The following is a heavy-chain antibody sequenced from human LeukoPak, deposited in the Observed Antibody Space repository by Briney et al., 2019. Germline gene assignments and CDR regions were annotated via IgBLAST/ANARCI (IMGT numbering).Heavy chain of an antibody. D-gene: IGHD2-21*02. CDR2: ISYRGST. J-gene: IGHJ2*01. V-gene: IGHV4-59*08. CDR1: GGSISSYH. Sequence: SETLSLTCTVSGGSISSYHWSWIRQPPGKGLEWIGYISYRGSTNYNPSLKSRVTMSVDTSKNQFSLKLSSVTAADTAVYYCARYVTGSGWYFDLWGRGTLVTVSS. CDR3: ARYVTGSGWYFDL.